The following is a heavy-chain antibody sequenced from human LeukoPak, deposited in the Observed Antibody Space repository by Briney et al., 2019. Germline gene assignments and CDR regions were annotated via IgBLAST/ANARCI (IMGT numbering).Heavy chain of an antibody. CDR3: ANGPLYNILTGFYKVRSHLDY. D-gene: IGHD3-9*01. Sequence: GGSLRLSCAASTFTFSSYGMHWVRQAPGKGLEWVAYIRYDGGIEHYADSVKGRFTISRDNSKNTLYLQMNSLRAEDTAVYYCANGPLYNILTGFYKVRSHLDYWGQGTLVTVSS. CDR1: TFTFSSYG. J-gene: IGHJ4*02. CDR2: IRYDGGIE. V-gene: IGHV3-30*02.